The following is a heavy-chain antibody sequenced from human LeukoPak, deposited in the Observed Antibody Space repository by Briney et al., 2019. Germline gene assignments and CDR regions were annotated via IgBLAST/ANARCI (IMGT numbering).Heavy chain of an antibody. CDR1: GFTFSSYA. Sequence: PGGSLRLSCAASGFTFSSYAMSWVRQAPGKGLEWVSAMSRGGGSTYYPDSVKGRFTISRDNSKDTVHLQMNSLRAEDTAVYYCAKRDTSGYYYFDYWGQGTLVTVSS. D-gene: IGHD3-22*01. CDR2: MSRGGGST. V-gene: IGHV3-23*01. CDR3: AKRDTSGYYYFDY. J-gene: IGHJ4*02.